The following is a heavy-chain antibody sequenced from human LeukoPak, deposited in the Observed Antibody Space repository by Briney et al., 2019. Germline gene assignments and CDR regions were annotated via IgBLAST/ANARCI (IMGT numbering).Heavy chain of an antibody. CDR1: GYSFSSYW. Sequence: GESLKISXKGSGYSFSSYWIGWVRQTPGKGLEWTGIIYPGDSDTRYSPSFQGQVTISADKSISTAYLQWSSLKASDTAMYYCARPTRRGYSYGYLYWGQGTLVTVSS. J-gene: IGHJ4*02. V-gene: IGHV5-51*01. D-gene: IGHD5-18*01. CDR3: ARPTRRGYSYGYLY. CDR2: IYPGDSDT.